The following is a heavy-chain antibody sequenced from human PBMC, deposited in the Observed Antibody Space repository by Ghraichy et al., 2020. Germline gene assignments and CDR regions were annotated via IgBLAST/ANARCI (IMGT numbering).Heavy chain of an antibody. Sequence: GGSLRLSCVGSEFTFSTYTMSWVRQAPGKGLEWISLISGSTSYVAYADSVEGRFTTSRDNAKNSLYLQLNSLTADDTAIYYCARCHRLFGAHTTNDAFDIWGQGTVVTVSP. CDR3: ARCHRLFGAHTTNDAFDI. V-gene: IGHV3-21*01. CDR2: ISGSTSYV. CDR1: EFTFSTYT. D-gene: IGHD3-3*01. J-gene: IGHJ3*02.